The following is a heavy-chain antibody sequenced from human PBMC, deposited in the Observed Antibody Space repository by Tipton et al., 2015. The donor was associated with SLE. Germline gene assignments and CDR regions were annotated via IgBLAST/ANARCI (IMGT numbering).Heavy chain of an antibody. CDR3: ARGKRHYDVLTGYYSKPHYFDF. J-gene: IGHJ4*02. CDR1: GGSIRSSNYY. CDR2: VYYSGYT. D-gene: IGHD3-9*01. V-gene: IGHV4-39*07. Sequence: TLSLTCTVSGGSIRSSNYYWGWIRQPPGKGLEWIGSVYYSGYTFYNPSLKSRVTISGDTSKNQFSLRVSSVTAADTAVYYCARGKRHYDVLTGYYSKPHYFDFWGQGTVVAVSP.